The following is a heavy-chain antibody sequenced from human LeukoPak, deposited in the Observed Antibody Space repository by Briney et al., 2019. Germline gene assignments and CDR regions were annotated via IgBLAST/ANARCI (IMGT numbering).Heavy chain of an antibody. D-gene: IGHD1-26*01. J-gene: IGHJ6*02. CDR1: GCSISSYY. CDR2: IYYSGST. V-gene: IGHV4-59*01. CDR3: ARGQGANYYYYGMDV. Sequence: SETLSLTRTVSGCSISSYYWSWIRQPPGKGLEWIGYIYYSGSTNYNPSLKSRVTISVDTSQNQFSLKLSSVTAADTAVYYCARGQGANYYYYGMDVWGQGTTVTVSS.